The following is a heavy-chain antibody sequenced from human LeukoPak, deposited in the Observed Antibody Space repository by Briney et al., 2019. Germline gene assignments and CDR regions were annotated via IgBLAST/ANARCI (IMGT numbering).Heavy chain of an antibody. V-gene: IGHV1-18*01. CDR3: ARGPYDILTGYSESDS. CDR2: IGAYNSNR. J-gene: IGHJ4*02. CDR1: GYAFTSYG. Sequence: ASVKLSSTASGYAFTSYGISWGRQAPGQGLEGMGWIGAYNSNRNYAQNHQRRVNMTTETSTSTAYMELRSLRSDDTAVCYYARGPYDILTGYSESDSWGQGTLVTVSS. D-gene: IGHD3-9*01.